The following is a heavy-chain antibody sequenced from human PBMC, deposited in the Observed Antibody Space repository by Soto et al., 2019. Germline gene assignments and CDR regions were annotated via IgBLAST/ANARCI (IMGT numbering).Heavy chain of an antibody. CDR1: GGSISSGGYS. Sequence: SETLSLTCAVSGGSISSGGYSWSWIRQPPGKGLEWIGYIYHSGSTYYNPSLKSRVTISVDRSKNQFSLKLSSVTAADTAVYYCARHEAPSGWYFDYWGQGTLVTVSS. CDR2: IYHSGST. V-gene: IGHV4-30-2*01. J-gene: IGHJ4*02. CDR3: ARHEAPSGWYFDY. D-gene: IGHD6-19*01.